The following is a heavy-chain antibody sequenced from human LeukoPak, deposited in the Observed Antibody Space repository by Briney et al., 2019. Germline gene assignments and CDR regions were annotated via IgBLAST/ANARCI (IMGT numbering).Heavy chain of an antibody. CDR2: ISYDGSNK. V-gene: IGHV3-30-3*01. CDR3: AREGASSKVTSVDY. D-gene: IGHD6-13*01. J-gene: IGHJ4*02. CDR1: GFTFSSYA. Sequence: GGSLRLSCAASGFTFSSYAMHWVRQAPGKGLEWVAVISYDGSNKYYADSVKGRFTISRDNSKNTLYLQMNSLRAEDTAVYYCAREGASSKVTSVDYWGQGTLVTVSS.